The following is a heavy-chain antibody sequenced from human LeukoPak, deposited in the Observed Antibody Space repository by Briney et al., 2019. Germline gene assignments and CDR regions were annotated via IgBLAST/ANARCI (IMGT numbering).Heavy chain of an antibody. CDR3: ARPDARYGGSYYGSPSSDAFDI. Sequence: GASVKVSCKASGYTFTSYAMNWVRQAPGQGLEWMGWTNTNTGNPTYAQGFTGRFVFSLDTSVSTAYLQISSLKAEDTAVYYCARPDARYGGSYYGSPSSDAFDIWGQGTMVTVSS. CDR2: TNTNTGNP. V-gene: IGHV7-4-1*02. D-gene: IGHD1-26*01. CDR1: GYTFTSYA. J-gene: IGHJ3*02.